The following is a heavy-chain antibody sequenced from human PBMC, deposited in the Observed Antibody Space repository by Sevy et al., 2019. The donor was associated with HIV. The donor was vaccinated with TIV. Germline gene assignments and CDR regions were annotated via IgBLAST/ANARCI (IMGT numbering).Heavy chain of an antibody. J-gene: IGHJ4*02. CDR2: IYYSGST. V-gene: IGHV4-59*01. Sequence: SETLSLTCTVPGGSISSYYWSWIRQPPGKGLEWIGYIYYSGSTNYNPSLKSRVTISVDTSKNQFSLKLSSVTAADTAVYYCARDGPTGVDYWGQGTLVTVSS. CDR3: ARDGPTGVDY. CDR1: GGSISSYY. D-gene: IGHD1-1*01.